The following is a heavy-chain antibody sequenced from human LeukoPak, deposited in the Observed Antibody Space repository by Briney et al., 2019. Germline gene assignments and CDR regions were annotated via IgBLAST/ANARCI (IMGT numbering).Heavy chain of an antibody. J-gene: IGHJ4*02. CDR3: ARGRGTTSSNFDY. CDR1: GYTFTGYY. CDR2: INPNNGGT. D-gene: IGHD2-2*01. V-gene: IGHV1-2*02. Sequence: GASVKVACKASGYTFTGYYMHWVRQAPGQGLEWMGWINPNNGGTNYAQKFQGRVTMTRDTSISTAYMELSRLTSDDTAVYYCARGRGTTSSNFDYWVQGTLVTVSS.